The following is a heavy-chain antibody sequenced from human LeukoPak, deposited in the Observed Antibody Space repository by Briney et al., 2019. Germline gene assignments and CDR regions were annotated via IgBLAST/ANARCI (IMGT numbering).Heavy chain of an antibody. Sequence: ASVKVSCKASGYTFTGYYMHWVRQAPGQGLEGMGWINPNSGGTNYAQKFQGRVTMNRDTSISTAYMELSRLRSDDTAVYYCARANYDSSGYYASGLDAFDIWGQGTMVTVSS. J-gene: IGHJ3*02. D-gene: IGHD3-22*01. CDR2: INPNSGGT. CDR1: GYTFTGYY. V-gene: IGHV1-2*02. CDR3: ARANYDSSGYYASGLDAFDI.